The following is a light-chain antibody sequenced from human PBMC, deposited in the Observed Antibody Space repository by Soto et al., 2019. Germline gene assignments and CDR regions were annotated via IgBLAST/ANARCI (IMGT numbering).Light chain of an antibody. CDR1: SSNIGSDT. V-gene: IGLV1-44*01. Sequence: QSLLTQPPSASGTPGQRVTISCSGSSSNIGSDTVNWYQQLPGTAPKLLIHRSNQRPSGVPGRFSGSKSGTSASLAISGLQSEDEADYYCASWDASLNGWVFGGGTKLTVL. CDR2: RSN. CDR3: ASWDASLNGWV. J-gene: IGLJ3*02.